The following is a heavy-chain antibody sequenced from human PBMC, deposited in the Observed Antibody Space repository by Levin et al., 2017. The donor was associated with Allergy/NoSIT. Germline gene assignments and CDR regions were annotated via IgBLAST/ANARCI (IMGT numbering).Heavy chain of an antibody. J-gene: IGHJ4*02. D-gene: IGHD3-16*01. CDR1: RFTFSDYY. CDR3: ARESWGSLHY. V-gene: IGHV3-11*01. CDR2: INGRGTTT. Sequence: GESLKISCAASRFTFSDYYMSWIRQAPGKGLEWVSYINGRGTTTRYADSVKGRFTISRDNAKNSLYLQMDSLTVEDTAVYYCARESWGSLHYWGPGTLVTVSS.